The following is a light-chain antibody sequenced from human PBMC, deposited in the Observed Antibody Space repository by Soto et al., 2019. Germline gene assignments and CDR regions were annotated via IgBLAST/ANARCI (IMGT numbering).Light chain of an antibody. V-gene: IGKV3-20*01. CDR2: GAS. Sequence: EIVLTQSPGTLSLSPGERATLSCRASQIVSRTCLTWYQQKPGQAPRRLIYGASIRATGIPDRFSGSESGTDFTLTISRLEPEDFAVYYCQYYGSSPRVTFGGGTKVEIK. J-gene: IGKJ4*01. CDR1: QIVSRTC. CDR3: QYYGSSPRVT.